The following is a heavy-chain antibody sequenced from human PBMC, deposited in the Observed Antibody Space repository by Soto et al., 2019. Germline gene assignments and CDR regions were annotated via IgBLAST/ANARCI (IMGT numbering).Heavy chain of an antibody. D-gene: IGHD1-26*01. CDR3: ARLGATYYYGMDV. J-gene: IGHJ6*02. CDR1: GYTFTGYY. Sequence: ASVKVSCSASGYTFTGYYMHWVRQAPGQGLEWMGWINPNSGGTNYAQKFQGRVTMTRDTSISTAYMELSRLRSDDTAVYYCARLGATYYYGMDVWGQGTTVTVSS. V-gene: IGHV1-2*02. CDR2: INPNSGGT.